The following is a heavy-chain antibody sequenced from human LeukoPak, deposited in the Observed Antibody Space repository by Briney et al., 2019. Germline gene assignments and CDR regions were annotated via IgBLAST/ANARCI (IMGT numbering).Heavy chain of an antibody. CDR2: INREGSST. CDR3: VREFETKTLTTLLFGFDP. V-gene: IGHV3-74*03. J-gene: IGHJ5*02. D-gene: IGHD4-11*01. CDR1: GFSFSRDW. Sequence: GGSLRLSCAASGFSFSRDWMHWVRQVPGKGLVWVSRINREGSSTKYADSVQGRFTISRDNAKNTLYLQMNSLRAEDTAVYYCVREFETKTLTTLLFGFDPWGQGTLVTVSS.